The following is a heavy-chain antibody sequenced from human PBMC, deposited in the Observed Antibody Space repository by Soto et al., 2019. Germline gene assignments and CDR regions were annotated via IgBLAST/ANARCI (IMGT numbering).Heavy chain of an antibody. V-gene: IGHV1-69*02. D-gene: IGHD2-15*01. Sequence: SVKVSCKASGGTFSSYTISWVRQAPGQGLEWMGRIIPILGIANYAQKFQGRVTITADKSTSTAYMELSSLRSEDTAVYYCARGQVFSGGSCYSGEPWFDPWGQGTLVTVSS. J-gene: IGHJ5*02. CDR2: IIPILGIA. CDR3: ARGQVFSGGSCYSGEPWFDP. CDR1: GGTFSSYT.